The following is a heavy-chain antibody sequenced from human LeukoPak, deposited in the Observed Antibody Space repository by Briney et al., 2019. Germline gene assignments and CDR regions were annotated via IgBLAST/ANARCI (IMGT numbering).Heavy chain of an antibody. J-gene: IGHJ4*02. D-gene: IGHD2-15*01. CDR1: GFTFSSYS. CDR3: AKGLSVVVAATPDY. CDR2: ISSSSSYI. Sequence: GGSLRLSCAASGFTFSSYSMNWVRQAPGKGLEWVSSISSSSSYIYYADSVKGRFTISRDNAKNSLYLQMNSLRAEDTALYYCAKGLSVVVAATPDYWGQGTLVTVSS. V-gene: IGHV3-21*04.